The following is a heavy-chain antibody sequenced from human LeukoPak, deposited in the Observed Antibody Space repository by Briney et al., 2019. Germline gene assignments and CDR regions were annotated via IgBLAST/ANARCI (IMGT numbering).Heavy chain of an antibody. V-gene: IGHV3-72*01. CDR3: ARATPIGVTYSFDY. J-gene: IGHJ4*02. D-gene: IGHD2-21*02. Sequence: GGSLRLSCAASVFTFRDHYMDWVRQAPGGGLEWVARCRKKANSYTTEYAKSAKGRVTISTEETKSSLYLHMKRPKDEETAVYYCARATPIGVTYSFDYWGQGALVTVSS. CDR2: CRKKANSYTT. CDR1: VFTFRDHY.